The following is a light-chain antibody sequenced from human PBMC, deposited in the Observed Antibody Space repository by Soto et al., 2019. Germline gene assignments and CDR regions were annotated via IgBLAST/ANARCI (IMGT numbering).Light chain of an antibody. J-gene: IGKJ4*01. Sequence: EVVLTQSPGALSLSPGERATLSYRASQSVDSSYFAWYQQRPGQAPRLLIYETSSRATGIPDRFSGSGSGTDFTLTVSRLEPEDFAVYFCQQYGSYPLTFGGGTKVEIK. V-gene: IGKV3-20*01. CDR1: QSVDSSY. CDR3: QQYGSYPLT. CDR2: ETS.